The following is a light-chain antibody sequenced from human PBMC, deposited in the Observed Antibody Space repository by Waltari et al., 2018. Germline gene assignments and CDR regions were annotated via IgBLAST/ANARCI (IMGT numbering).Light chain of an antibody. Sequence: QSALTQPPSVSGSPGQSVTISCPGTSSDVGSYNRVPWYQQPPGTAPKLMIYEVSNRPSGVPDRFSGSKSGNTASLTISGLQAEDEADYYCSSYTSSSSWVFGGGTKLNVL. J-gene: IGLJ3*02. V-gene: IGLV2-18*02. CDR2: EVS. CDR3: SSYTSSSSWV. CDR1: SSDVGSYNR.